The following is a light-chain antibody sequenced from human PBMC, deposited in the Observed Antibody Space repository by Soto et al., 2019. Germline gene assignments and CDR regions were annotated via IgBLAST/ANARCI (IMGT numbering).Light chain of an antibody. CDR2: EVT. V-gene: IGLV2-23*02. Sequence: QPVLTQPASVSGSPGQSVTLSCTGTSGDVGSFNLVSWYQQHPGKAPNLLIYEVTKRPSGVSSRFSGSKSGNTASLTISGLQAEDAADYYCCAYAGGSIYVLFGGGTKLTVL. CDR3: CAYAGGSIYVL. CDR1: SGDVGSFNL. J-gene: IGLJ2*01.